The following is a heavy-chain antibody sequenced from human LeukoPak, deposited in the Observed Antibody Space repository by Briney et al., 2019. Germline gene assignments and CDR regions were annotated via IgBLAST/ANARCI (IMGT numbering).Heavy chain of an antibody. V-gene: IGHV1-2*02. Sequence: EASVQVSCKASGYTFTGYYMHWVRQAPGHGLEWMGWINPNSGGTNYAQKFQGRVTMTRDTSISTAYMEPSRLRSDDTAVYYCARDGYNDEYFQHWGQGTLVTVSS. CDR3: ARDGYNDEYFQH. J-gene: IGHJ1*01. CDR1: GYTFTGYY. D-gene: IGHD5-24*01. CDR2: INPNSGGT.